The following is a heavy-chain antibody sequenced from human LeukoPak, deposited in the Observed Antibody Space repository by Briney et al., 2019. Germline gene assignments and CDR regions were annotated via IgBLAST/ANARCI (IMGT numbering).Heavy chain of an antibody. CDR2: IYTSGST. D-gene: IGHD2-2*01. V-gene: IGHV4-61*02. J-gene: IGHJ5*02. CDR3: ARDIVVVPAQGGWFDP. Sequence: SQTLSLTCTVSGGSISSGSYYWSWIRQPAGKGLEWIGRIYTSGSTNYNPSLKSRVTISVDTSKNQFSLKLSSVTAADTAVYYCARDIVVVPAQGGWFDPWGQGTLVTVSS. CDR1: GGSISSGSYY.